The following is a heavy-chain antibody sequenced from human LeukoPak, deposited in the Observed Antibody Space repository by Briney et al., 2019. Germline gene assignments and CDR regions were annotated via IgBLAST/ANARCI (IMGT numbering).Heavy chain of an antibody. V-gene: IGHV3-7*01. Sequence: GGSLRLTCAASGFTFSSYWMSWVRQAPGKGLEWVAHIKQDGSDKYYVDSVKGRFTVSRDNAKNSLCLQMSSLRAEDTAVYYCAKDCSSTSCQHDYWGQGTLVTVSS. D-gene: IGHD2-2*01. CDR1: GFTFSSYW. J-gene: IGHJ4*02. CDR2: IKQDGSDK. CDR3: AKDCSSTSCQHDY.